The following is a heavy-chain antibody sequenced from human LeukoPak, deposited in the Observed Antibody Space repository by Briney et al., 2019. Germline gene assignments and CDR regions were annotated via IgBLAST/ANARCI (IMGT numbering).Heavy chain of an antibody. CDR1: GFTFSSYA. Sequence: GGSLRLSCSASGFTFSSYAMTWVRQAPGKGLEWVSTFSGSGSSTYYAESVKGRFTISRDNSRDTLDLQVNSLRAEDTAVYYCAKHSHDLWSAVDYWGQGTLVTVSS. CDR3: AKHSHDLWSAVDY. J-gene: IGHJ4*02. CDR2: FSGSGSST. V-gene: IGHV3-23*01. D-gene: IGHD3-3*01.